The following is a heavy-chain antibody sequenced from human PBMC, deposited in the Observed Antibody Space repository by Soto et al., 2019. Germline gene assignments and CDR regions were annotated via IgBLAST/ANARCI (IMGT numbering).Heavy chain of an antibody. J-gene: IGHJ4*02. CDR3: ARVRSFYGYYEY. D-gene: IGHD4-17*01. V-gene: IGHV1-2*02. CDR1: GYVFTGYY. CDR2: INPNSGGT. Sequence: DSVKVSCKASGYVFTGYYLSWVRQAPGQGLEWMGWINPNSGGTNSSQKFQGRVTMSRDTSINTAYMELSRLSTDDTAIYYCARVRSFYGYYEYWGQGTLVTVSS.